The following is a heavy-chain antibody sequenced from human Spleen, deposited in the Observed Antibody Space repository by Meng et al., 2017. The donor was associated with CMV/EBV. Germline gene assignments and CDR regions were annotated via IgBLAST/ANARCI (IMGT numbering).Heavy chain of an antibody. CDR3: ARGPLGSGYFDY. D-gene: IGHD3-10*01. CDR1: GYTFISYG. Sequence: ASVKVSCKASGYTFISYGISWVRQAPGQGLEWMGWISAYNGNTNYAQKLQDRVTMTTDTSTRTAYMDLRSLRSDDTAVYYCARGPLGSGYFDYWGQGTLVTVSS. CDR2: ISAYNGNT. V-gene: IGHV1-18*01. J-gene: IGHJ4*02.